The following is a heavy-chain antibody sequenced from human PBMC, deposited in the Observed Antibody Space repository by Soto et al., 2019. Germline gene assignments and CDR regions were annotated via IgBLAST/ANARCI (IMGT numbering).Heavy chain of an antibody. V-gene: IGHV4-59*01. CDR1: GGSISSYY. D-gene: IGHD2-2*01. Sequence: SETLSLTCTVSGGSISSYYWSWIRQPPGKGLEWIGYIYYSGSTNYNPSLKSRVTISVDTSKNQFSLKLSSVTAADTAVYYCARSRYCSSTSCCLELLGVGWFDPWGQVNLVTVSS. CDR3: ARSRYCSSTSCCLELLGVGWFDP. J-gene: IGHJ5*02. CDR2: IYYSGST.